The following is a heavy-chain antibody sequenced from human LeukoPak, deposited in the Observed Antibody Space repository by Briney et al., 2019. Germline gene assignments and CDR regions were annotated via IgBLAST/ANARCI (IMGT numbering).Heavy chain of an antibody. CDR2: ISSNGSTI. Sequence: GGSLRLSCAASGFTFSSYSMNWVRQAPGKGLEWVSYISSNGSTIYYADSVKGRFTISRDNAKNSLYLQMNSLRAEDTAVYYCARDRRVDYYYYMDVWGKGTTVTISS. J-gene: IGHJ6*03. CDR3: ARDRRVDYYYYMDV. D-gene: IGHD3-10*01. V-gene: IGHV3-48*04. CDR1: GFTFSSYS.